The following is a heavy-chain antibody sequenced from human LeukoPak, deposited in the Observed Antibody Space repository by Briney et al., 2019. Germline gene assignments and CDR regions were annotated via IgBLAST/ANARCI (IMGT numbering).Heavy chain of an antibody. CDR3: AREDPQTTVPEGMDV. Sequence: SETVSLTCTVSGGSISSSIYYWGWIRQPPGKGLEWIGSIYYSGSTYYNPSLKSRVTISVDTSKNQFSLKLRSVTAADTAVYYCAREDPQTTVPEGMDVWGQGTTVIVSS. CDR2: IYYSGST. CDR1: GGSISSSIYY. D-gene: IGHD4-17*01. V-gene: IGHV4-39*07. J-gene: IGHJ6*02.